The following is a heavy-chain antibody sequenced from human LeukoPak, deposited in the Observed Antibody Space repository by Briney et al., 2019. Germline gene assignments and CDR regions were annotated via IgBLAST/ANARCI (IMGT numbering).Heavy chain of an antibody. J-gene: IGHJ4*02. CDR2: IYSGGST. CDR3: ARGSYDILTGYGSLDY. Sequence: SGGSLRLSCAASGFTVSSNYMSWVRQAPGEGLEWVSVIYSGGSTYYADSVKGRFTISRDNSKNTLYLQMNSLRAEDTAVYYCARGSYDILTGYGSLDYWGQGTLVTVSS. CDR1: GFTVSSNY. V-gene: IGHV3-53*01. D-gene: IGHD3-9*01.